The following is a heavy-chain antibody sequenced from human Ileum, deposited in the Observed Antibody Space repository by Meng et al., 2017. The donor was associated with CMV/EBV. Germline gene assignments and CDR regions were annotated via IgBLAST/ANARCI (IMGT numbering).Heavy chain of an antibody. V-gene: IGHV3-30*02. CDR2: IRNDGSIK. D-gene: IGHD3-10*01. J-gene: IGHJ4*02. CDR1: GFSFSSYG. CDR3: ANDNSGSYFPLDY. Sequence: GGSLRLSCAASGFSFSSYGMHWVRQAPGKGLEWVAFIRNDGSIKYYLDSVKGRFTISRDNSKNTLFLQMNSLRPEDTAVYFCANDNSGSYFPLDYWGQGKLVNVSS.